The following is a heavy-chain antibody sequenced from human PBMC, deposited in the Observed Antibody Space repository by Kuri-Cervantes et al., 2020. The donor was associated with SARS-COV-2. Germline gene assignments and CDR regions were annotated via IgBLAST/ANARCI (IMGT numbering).Heavy chain of an antibody. V-gene: IGHV3-21*01. CDR2: ISISSGYI. D-gene: IGHD3-16*01. J-gene: IGHJ6*02. CDR1: GFIFSSYS. CDR3: GSSRWGYYYYGMDV. Sequence: GGSLRLSCAASGFIFSSYSMNWVRQAPGKGLEWVSFISISSGYIYYADSVKGRFTISRDNSKNTLYLQMNSLRAEDTAVYYCGSSRWGYYYYGMDVWGQGTTVTVSS.